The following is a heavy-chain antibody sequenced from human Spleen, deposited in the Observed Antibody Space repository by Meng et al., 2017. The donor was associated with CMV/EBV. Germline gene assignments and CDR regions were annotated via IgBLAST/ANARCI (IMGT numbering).Heavy chain of an antibody. D-gene: IGHD5-24*01. J-gene: IGHJ4*02. CDR2: IIPDSGGT. V-gene: IGHV1-2*02. Sequence: KASGYTLTDYYMHWVRQAAGQGLEWIGWIIPDSGGTNYARKFRGRVTLTRDTSISTAYMELNRLRSDDTAVYYCARGKTRDGYNFVYWGQGTLVTVSS. CDR3: ARGKTRDGYNFVY. CDR1: GYTLTDYY.